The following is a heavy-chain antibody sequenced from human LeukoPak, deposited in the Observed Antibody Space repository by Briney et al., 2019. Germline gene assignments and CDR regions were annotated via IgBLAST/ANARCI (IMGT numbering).Heavy chain of an antibody. Sequence: KPSETLSLTCAVYGGSFSGYYWSWIRQPPGKGLEWIGEINHSGSTNYNPSLKSRVTISVDTSKNQFSLKLGSVTAADTAVYYCARGRGYYYGSGSYYKDWGQGTLVTVSS. V-gene: IGHV4-34*01. CDR1: GGSFSGYY. CDR2: INHSGST. D-gene: IGHD3-10*01. CDR3: ARGRGYYYGSGSYYKD. J-gene: IGHJ4*02.